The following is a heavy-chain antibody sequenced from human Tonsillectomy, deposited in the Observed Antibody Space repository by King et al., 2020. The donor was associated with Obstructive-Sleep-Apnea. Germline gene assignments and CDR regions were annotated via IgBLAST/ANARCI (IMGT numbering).Heavy chain of an antibody. J-gene: IGHJ6*02. Sequence: TLKESGPTLVKPTETLTLTCTFSGFSLSTSGVGVAWIRQPPGKALEWLALIYLDDDKYYSPSLRSRLTITKDTSKNQVVLTIPNMDPVDTGTYFCAHRRIYGSGTYYNGPGGLDVWGQGATVTVSS. D-gene: IGHD3-10*01. V-gene: IGHV2-5*02. CDR2: IYLDDDK. CDR1: GFSLSTSGVG. CDR3: AHRRIYGSGTYYNGPGGLDV.